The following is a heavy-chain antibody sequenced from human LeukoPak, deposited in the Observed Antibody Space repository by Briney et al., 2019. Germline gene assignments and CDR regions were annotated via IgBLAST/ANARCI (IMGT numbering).Heavy chain of an antibody. CDR2: LYYSGST. V-gene: IGHV4-61*01. J-gene: IGHJ6*04. CDR1: GGSVSSGSYY. D-gene: IGHD6-13*01. CDR3: ARDGAAAGTYYYYGMDV. Sequence: SETLSLTCTVSGGSVSSGSYYWSWIRQPPGKGLEWNGYLYYSGSTNYNPSLKSRVTISVDTSKNQFSLKLSSVTAADTAVYYCARDGAAAGTYYYYGMDVWGTGTTVTVSS.